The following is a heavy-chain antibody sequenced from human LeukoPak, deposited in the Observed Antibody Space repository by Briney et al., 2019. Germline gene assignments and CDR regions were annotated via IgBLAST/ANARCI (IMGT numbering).Heavy chain of an antibody. CDR1: GFTFSSHE. D-gene: IGHD3-10*01. J-gene: IGHJ4*02. CDR3: AGYYGVDIDY. Sequence: GGSLRLSCAASGFTFSSHEMNWVRQAPGKGLEWVSYISSSGSTIYYADSVKGRFTISRDNAKNSLYLQMNSLRAEDTAVYYCAGYYGVDIDYWGQGTLVTVSS. V-gene: IGHV3-48*03. CDR2: ISSSGSTI.